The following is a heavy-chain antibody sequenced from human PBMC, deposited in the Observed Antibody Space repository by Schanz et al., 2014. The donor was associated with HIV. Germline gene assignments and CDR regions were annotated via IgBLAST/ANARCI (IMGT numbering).Heavy chain of an antibody. V-gene: IGHV3-21*01. CDR2: ISSSSTYI. CDR3: AVLWIQPPFDY. J-gene: IGHJ4*02. Sequence: EVHLVESGVGLVKPGGSLRLSCAASGCTFRDYSMHWVPQAPGKGLEWVSSISSSSTYIYYADSVKGRFTISRDNAKNSLYLHMNSLRAEDTAVYFCAVLWIQPPFDYWGQGTLVTVSS. D-gene: IGHD5-18*01. CDR1: GCTFRDYS.